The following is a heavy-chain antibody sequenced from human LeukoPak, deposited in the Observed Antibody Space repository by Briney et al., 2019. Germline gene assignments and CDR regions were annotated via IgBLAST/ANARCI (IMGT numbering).Heavy chain of an antibody. CDR3: AREIQHIAVVTAIHWFDP. D-gene: IGHD2-21*02. CDR2: IIPIFGTA. Sequence: AASVKVSCKASGGTFSSYAISWVRQAPGQGLEWMGGIIPIFGTANYAQKFQGRVTITADESTSTAYMELSSLRSEDTAVYYCAREIQHIAVVTAIHWFDPWGQGTLVTVSS. V-gene: IGHV1-69*13. CDR1: GGTFSSYA. J-gene: IGHJ5*02.